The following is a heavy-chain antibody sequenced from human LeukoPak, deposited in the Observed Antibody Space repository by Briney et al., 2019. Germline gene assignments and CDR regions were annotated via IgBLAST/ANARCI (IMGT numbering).Heavy chain of an antibody. CDR3: ARDSDQGLQSHY. J-gene: IGHJ4*02. Sequence: ASVNVSCKASGGTFSSYAIGWVRQAPGQGLEWMGGIIPIFGTANYAQKFQGRVTITADESTSTAYMELSSLRSEDTAVYYCARDSDQGLQSHYWGQGTLVTVSS. D-gene: IGHD4-11*01. CDR1: GGTFSSYA. CDR2: IIPIFGTA. V-gene: IGHV1-69*13.